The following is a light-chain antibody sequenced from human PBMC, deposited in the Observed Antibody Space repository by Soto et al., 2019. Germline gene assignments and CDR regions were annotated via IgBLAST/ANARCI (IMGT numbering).Light chain of an antibody. V-gene: IGKV3-15*01. CDR3: QQYSSSPS. Sequence: EIVMTQSPTTLSVSPGERATLSCRASQSVSTNLAWYQQKPGQVPSLLIYGASTRASGIPARFSGSGSGTEFTLTIGSLQSEDFAVYYCQQYSSSPSVGQGTRLESK. CDR2: GAS. J-gene: IGKJ5*01. CDR1: QSVSTN.